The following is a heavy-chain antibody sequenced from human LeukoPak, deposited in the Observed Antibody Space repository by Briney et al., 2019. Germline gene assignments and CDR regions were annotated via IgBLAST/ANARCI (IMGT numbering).Heavy chain of an antibody. D-gene: IGHD3-16*01. CDR2: ISPGSGGT. J-gene: IGHJ5*02. Sequence: ASVKVSCKASGYTFSGYYIHWVRQAPGQGLEWMGWISPGSGGTTYSQKFQGRVTMTRDTSISTAYMELSRLRSDDTAVYYCARDQRKWLAGDDWFDPWGQGTLVTVSS. CDR1: GYTFSGYY. V-gene: IGHV1-2*02. CDR3: ARDQRKWLAGDDWFDP.